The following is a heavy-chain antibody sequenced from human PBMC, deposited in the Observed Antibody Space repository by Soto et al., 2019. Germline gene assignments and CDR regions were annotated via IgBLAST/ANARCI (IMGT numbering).Heavy chain of an antibody. Sequence: PGESLKISCQGSGYRFTTYWIGWVRQMPGKGLEWMGIISPGNSDTRYGPSFQGQVTISADKSVSTAYLQWSSLKASDTAIYYCARHYDTTSPFDIWGQGTMVTVSS. CDR3: ARHYDTTSPFDI. CDR1: GYRFTTYW. CDR2: ISPGNSDT. J-gene: IGHJ3*02. D-gene: IGHD3-22*01. V-gene: IGHV5-51*01.